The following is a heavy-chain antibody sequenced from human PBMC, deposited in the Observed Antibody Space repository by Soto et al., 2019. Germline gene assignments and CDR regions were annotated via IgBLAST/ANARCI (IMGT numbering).Heavy chain of an antibody. CDR1: GFSRSTSGVG. CDR2: IYWDDDK. Sequence: QITLKESGPTLVKPTQTLTLTCTFSGFSRSTSGVGVGWIRQPPGKALEWLALIYWDDDKRYSPSLKSRLTITKDTSKHQVVLTMTNMDPVDTATYYCAGIAAAGAFDYWGQRTLVTVSS. D-gene: IGHD6-13*01. CDR3: AGIAAAGAFDY. V-gene: IGHV2-5*02. J-gene: IGHJ4*02.